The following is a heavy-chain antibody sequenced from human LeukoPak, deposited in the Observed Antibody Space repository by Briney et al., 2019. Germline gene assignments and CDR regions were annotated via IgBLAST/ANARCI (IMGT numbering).Heavy chain of an antibody. V-gene: IGHV3-30-3*01. J-gene: IGHJ6*02. CDR2: ILYDGSNK. CDR1: GFTFSSYT. D-gene: IGHD2-21*01. Sequence: GGSLRLSCVVSGFTFSSYTMHWVRQAPGKGLEWVGVILYDGSNKYYADSVKGRFTISRDNSKNTLYMQVNSLRAEDTAVYYCARPTYSYDMDVWGQGTTVTVSS. CDR3: ARPTYSYDMDV.